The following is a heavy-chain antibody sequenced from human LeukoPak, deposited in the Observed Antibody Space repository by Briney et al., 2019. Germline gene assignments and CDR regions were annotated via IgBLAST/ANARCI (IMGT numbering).Heavy chain of an antibody. V-gene: IGHV3-23*01. D-gene: IGHD2-2*01. Sequence: GGSLRLSCAASGFTFSSYAMSWVRQAPGKGLEWVSAISGSGGSTYYADSVKGRFTISRDNSKNTLYLQMNSLRAEDTAVYYCARGGRNIVVVPAAPSDYWGQGTLVTVSS. CDR3: ARGGRNIVVVPAAPSDY. CDR2: ISGSGGST. CDR1: GFTFSSYA. J-gene: IGHJ4*02.